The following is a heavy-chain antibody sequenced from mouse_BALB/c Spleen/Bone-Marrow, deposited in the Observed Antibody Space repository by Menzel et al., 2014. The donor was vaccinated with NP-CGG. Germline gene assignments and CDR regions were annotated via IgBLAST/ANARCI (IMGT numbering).Heavy chain of an antibody. V-gene: IGHV14-3*02. D-gene: IGHD2-1*01. Sequence: VQLQQSGTDLVKPGASIRLSCTASGFNIRDTYMHWVRQRPEQGLEWIGRIDPANGDTKYDPKFQGKATITADTSSNTAYLQLSSLTSEDTAVYYCARDGNWMTIDYWGQGTTVTVSS. J-gene: IGHJ4*01. CDR3: ARDGNWMTIDY. CDR2: IDPANGDT. CDR1: GFNIRDTY.